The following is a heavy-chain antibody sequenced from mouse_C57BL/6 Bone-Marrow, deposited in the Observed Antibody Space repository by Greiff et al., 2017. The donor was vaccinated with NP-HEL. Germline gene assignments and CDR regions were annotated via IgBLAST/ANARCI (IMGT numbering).Heavy chain of an antibody. Sequence: VKLMESGAELARPGASVKMSCKASGYTFTSYTMHWVKQRPGQGLEWIGYINPSSGYTKYNQKFKDKATLTADKSSSTAYMQLSSLTSEDSAVYYCARGYSNSFDYWGQGTTLTVSS. CDR2: INPSSGYT. V-gene: IGHV1-4*01. J-gene: IGHJ2*01. CDR1: GYTFTSYT. D-gene: IGHD2-5*01. CDR3: ARGYSNSFDY.